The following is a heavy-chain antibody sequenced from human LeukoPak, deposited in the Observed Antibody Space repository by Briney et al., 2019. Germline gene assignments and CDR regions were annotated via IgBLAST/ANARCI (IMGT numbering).Heavy chain of an antibody. V-gene: IGHV4-38-2*02. CDR3: ARDWWDIVVASDGWDY. Sequence: SETLSLTCTVSGYSISSGYYWGWIRQPPGKGLEWIGSIYHSGSTYYNPSLKSRVTISVDTSKNQFSLKLSSVTAADTAVYYCARDWWDIVVASDGWDYWGQGTLVTVSS. CDR2: IYHSGST. J-gene: IGHJ4*02. D-gene: IGHD2-15*01. CDR1: GYSISSGYY.